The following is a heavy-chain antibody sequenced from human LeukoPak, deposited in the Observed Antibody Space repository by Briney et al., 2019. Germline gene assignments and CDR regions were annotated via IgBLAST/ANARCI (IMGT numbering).Heavy chain of an antibody. J-gene: IGHJ5*02. CDR2: ISYDGSNK. CDR1: GFTFSSYA. Sequence: GGSLRLSCAASGFTFSSYAMHWVRQAPGKGLEWVAVISYDGSNKYYADSVKGRFTISRDNSKNTLYLQMNSLRAEDTAVYYCARDGVSDYYGSGSYRPEFDPWGQGTLVTVSS. CDR3: ARDGVSDYYGSGSYRPEFDP. D-gene: IGHD3-10*01. V-gene: IGHV3-30*04.